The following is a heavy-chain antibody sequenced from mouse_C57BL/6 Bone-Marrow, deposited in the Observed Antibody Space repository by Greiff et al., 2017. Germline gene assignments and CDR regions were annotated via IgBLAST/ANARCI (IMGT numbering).Heavy chain of an antibody. CDR2: IFPTSGRT. V-gene: IGHV1-55*01. CDR1: GYTFTSYW. CDR3: ARSGPLERSFDY. D-gene: IGHD3-1*01. J-gene: IGHJ2*01. Sequence: QVKLQQSGAELVKPGASVKMSCKASGYTFTSYWITWVKQRPGQGLEWIGDIFPTSGRTNYNEKFKSKAILTVDTSSNTAYKQLSRLASEDTAVFYGARSGPLERSFDYWGQGTTLTVSS.